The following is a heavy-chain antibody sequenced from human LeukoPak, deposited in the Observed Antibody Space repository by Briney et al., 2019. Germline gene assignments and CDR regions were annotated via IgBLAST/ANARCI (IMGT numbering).Heavy chain of an antibody. V-gene: IGHV3-73*01. CDR3: ARYLESNDAFDI. J-gene: IGHJ3*02. CDR1: GFTFTGSA. Sequence: GGSLRLSCAASGFTFTGSAMHWVRQASGRGLEWVGRIRSKANTYATAYAASVKGRFTISRDDSKNTAYLQMNSLKTEDTAVYYCARYLESNDAFDIWGQGTMVTVSS. D-gene: IGHD2-2*01. CDR2: IRSKANTYAT.